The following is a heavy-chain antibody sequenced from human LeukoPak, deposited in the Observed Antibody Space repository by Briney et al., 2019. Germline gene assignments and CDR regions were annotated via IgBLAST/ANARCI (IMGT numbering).Heavy chain of an antibody. J-gene: IGHJ3*02. CDR1: GGSFSGYY. D-gene: IGHD2-21*02. V-gene: IGHV4-34*01. Sequence: SGTLSLTCAVYGGSFSGYYWSWIRQPPGKGLEWIGEINHSGSTNYNPSLKSRVTISVDTSKNQFSLKLSSVTAADTAVYYCAREARHIVVVTASDAFDIWGQGTMVTVSS. CDR3: AREARHIVVVTASDAFDI. CDR2: INHSGST.